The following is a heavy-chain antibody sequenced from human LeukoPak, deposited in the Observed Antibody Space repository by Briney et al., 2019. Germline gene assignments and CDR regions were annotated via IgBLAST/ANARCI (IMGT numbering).Heavy chain of an antibody. Sequence: GGSLRLSCAASGFTFSTYAMSWVRQAPGKGLEWVSSIGGSGGIIYHADSVKGRFTISRDNSKNTLYLQMNSLRAEDTAVYYCAKDLVLRRSLGSSEKVDYWGQGTLVTVSS. CDR2: IGGSGGII. J-gene: IGHJ4*02. V-gene: IGHV3-23*01. CDR3: AKDLVLRRSLGSSEKVDY. CDR1: GFTFSTYA. D-gene: IGHD3-10*01.